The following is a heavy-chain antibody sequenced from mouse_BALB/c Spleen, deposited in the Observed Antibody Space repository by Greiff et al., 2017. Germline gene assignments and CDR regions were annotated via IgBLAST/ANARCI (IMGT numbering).Heavy chain of an antibody. Sequence: VQLKQSGPELVKPGASVKISCKASGYTFTDYNMHWVKQSHGKSLEWIGYIYPYNGGTGYNQKFKSKATLTVDNSSSTAYMELRSLTSEDSAVYYCARGVYGGGYFDVWGAGTTVTVSS. D-gene: IGHD1-1*01. CDR2: IYPYNGGT. CDR3: ARGVYGGGYFDV. J-gene: IGHJ1*01. CDR1: GYTFTDYN. V-gene: IGHV1S29*02.